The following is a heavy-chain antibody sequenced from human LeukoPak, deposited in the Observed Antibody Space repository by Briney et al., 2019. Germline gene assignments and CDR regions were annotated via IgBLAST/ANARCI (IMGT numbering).Heavy chain of an antibody. D-gene: IGHD6-19*01. V-gene: IGHV3-64D*06. CDR2: ISSNGGST. CDR1: GFTFSSYA. J-gene: IGHJ3*02. Sequence: GGSLRLSCSASGFTFSSYAMHWVRQAPGKGLEYVSAISSNGGSTYYADSVKGRFTISRDNPKNTLYLQMSSLRAEDTAVYYCVKAYSSGWYSSGAFDIWGQGTMVTVSS. CDR3: VKAYSSGWYSSGAFDI.